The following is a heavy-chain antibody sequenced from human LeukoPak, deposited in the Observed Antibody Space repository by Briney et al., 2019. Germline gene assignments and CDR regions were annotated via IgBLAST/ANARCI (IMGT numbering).Heavy chain of an antibody. J-gene: IGHJ4*02. CDR2: VYHSGTT. V-gene: IGHV4-38-2*02. CDR3: ARVRSGSSIFDY. Sequence: SETLSLTCTVSGYPISSDYYWGWIRQTPGKGLEWIGSVYHSGTTYHNPSLKSRVTMSVDTSKNQFSLKLSSVTAADTAVYYCARVRSGSSIFDYWGQGTLVTVSS. CDR1: GYPISSDYY. D-gene: IGHD2-2*01.